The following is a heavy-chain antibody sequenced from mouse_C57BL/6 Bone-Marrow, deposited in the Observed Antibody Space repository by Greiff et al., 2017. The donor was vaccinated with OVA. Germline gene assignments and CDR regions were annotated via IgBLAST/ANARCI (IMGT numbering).Heavy chain of an antibody. V-gene: IGHV14-4*01. CDR1: GFNIKDDY. J-gene: IGHJ4*01. CDR2: IDPENGDT. D-gene: IGHD1-1*01. Sequence: EVQLQQSGAELVRPGASVKLSCTASGFNIKDDYMHWVKQRPEQGLEWIGWIDPENGDTEYASKFQGKATITADTSSNTAYLQLSSLTAEDTAVYYCTTGPITTAGYAMDYWGLGTSVTVSS. CDR3: TTGPITTAGYAMDY.